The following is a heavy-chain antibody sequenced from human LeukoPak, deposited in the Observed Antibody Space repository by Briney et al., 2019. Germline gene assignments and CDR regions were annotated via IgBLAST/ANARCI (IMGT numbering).Heavy chain of an antibody. V-gene: IGHV3-74*01. CDR1: GFTFSSYW. Sequence: GGSPRLSCAASGFTFSSYWMHWVRQAPGKGLVWVSRINSDGSSTSYADSVKGRFTISRDNAKNTLYLQMNSLRAEDTAVYYCARGQQLVLYYYCDYGMDVWGQGTTVTVSS. CDR2: INSDGSST. D-gene: IGHD6-6*01. CDR3: ARGQQLVLYYYCDYGMDV. J-gene: IGHJ6*02.